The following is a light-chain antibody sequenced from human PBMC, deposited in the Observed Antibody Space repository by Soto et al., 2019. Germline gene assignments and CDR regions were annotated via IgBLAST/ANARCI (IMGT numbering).Light chain of an antibody. Sequence: QSVLTQPASVSGSPGQSITISCTGTSSDIGGYNYVSWYQQHPGKAPKLIIYEVSKRPSGVPDRFSGSKSGNTASLTISGLLAEDEADYYCCSYVGSYSYVFGTGTKVTVL. J-gene: IGLJ1*01. CDR2: EVS. V-gene: IGLV2-11*01. CDR3: CSYVGSYSYV. CDR1: SSDIGGYNY.